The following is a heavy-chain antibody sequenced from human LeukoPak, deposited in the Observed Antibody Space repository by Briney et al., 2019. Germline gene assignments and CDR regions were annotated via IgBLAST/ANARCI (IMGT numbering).Heavy chain of an antibody. CDR2: IYYSGIT. D-gene: IGHD3-22*01. V-gene: IGHV4-59*08. CDR3: ARQTYFYDSSGYHYYFDY. CDR1: GGSISSYY. Sequence: SETLSLTCTVSGGSISSYYWSWIRQPPGKGLEWIGYIYYSGITNYNPSLKSRVTISVDTSKNQFSLKLSSVTAADTAVYYCARQTYFYDSSGYHYYFDYWGQGTLVTVSS. J-gene: IGHJ4*02.